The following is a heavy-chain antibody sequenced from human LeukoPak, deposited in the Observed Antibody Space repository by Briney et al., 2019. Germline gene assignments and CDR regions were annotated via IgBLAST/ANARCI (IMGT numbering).Heavy chain of an antibody. Sequence: ASVKVSCKASGGTFSSYAISWVRQAPGQGLEWMGGIIPIFGTANYAQKFQGRVTITTDESTSTAYMELSSLRSEDTAVYYCAARPGSSSWSLDYWGQGTLVTVSS. J-gene: IGHJ4*02. CDR1: GGTFSSYA. V-gene: IGHV1-69*05. CDR3: AARPGSSSWSLDY. D-gene: IGHD6-13*01. CDR2: IIPIFGTA.